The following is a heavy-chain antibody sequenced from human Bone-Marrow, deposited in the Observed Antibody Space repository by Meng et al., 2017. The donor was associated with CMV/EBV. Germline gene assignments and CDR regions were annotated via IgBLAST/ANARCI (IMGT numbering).Heavy chain of an antibody. J-gene: IGHJ6*02. CDR3: ARKVGWDYYDSSGYYRSYYYYYGMDV. CDR1: GGSVSSGSYY. CDR2: LYYSGST. D-gene: IGHD3-22*01. V-gene: IGHV4-61*01. Sequence: SETLSLTCTVYGGSVSSGSYYWSWIRQPPGKGLEWIGYLYYSGSTNYNPSLKSRVTISVDTSKNQFALKLSSVTAADTAVYYCARKVGWDYYDSSGYYRSYYYYYGMDVWGQGTTVTVSS.